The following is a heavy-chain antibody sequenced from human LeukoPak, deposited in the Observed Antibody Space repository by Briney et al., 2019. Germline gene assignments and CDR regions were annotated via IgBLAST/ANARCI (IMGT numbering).Heavy chain of an antibody. D-gene: IGHD6-19*01. V-gene: IGHV1-18*01. Sequence: GASVKVSCKASGYTFTSYGISWVRQAPGQGLEWMGWIGAYNGNTNYAQKLQGRVTMTTDTSTSTAYMELRSLRSDDTAVYYCASQKEGYSSGRGPPGAYYYMDVWGQGTTVTVSS. CDR3: ASQKEGYSSGRGPPGAYYYMDV. J-gene: IGHJ6*03. CDR1: GYTFTSYG. CDR2: IGAYNGNT.